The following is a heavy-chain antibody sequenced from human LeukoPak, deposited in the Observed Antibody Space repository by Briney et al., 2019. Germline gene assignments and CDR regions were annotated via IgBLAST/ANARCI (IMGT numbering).Heavy chain of an antibody. Sequence: GGSLRLSCAASGFTFSSSAMSWVRQAPGKGLEWVSAISNNGGYTYYADSVQGRFTISRDNSKSTLCLQMNSLRAEDTAVYYCAKQLGYCSNGSCYFPYWGQGTLVTVSP. CDR2: ISNNGGYT. CDR1: GFTFSSSA. V-gene: IGHV3-23*01. J-gene: IGHJ4*02. D-gene: IGHD2-15*01. CDR3: AKQLGYCSNGSCYFPY.